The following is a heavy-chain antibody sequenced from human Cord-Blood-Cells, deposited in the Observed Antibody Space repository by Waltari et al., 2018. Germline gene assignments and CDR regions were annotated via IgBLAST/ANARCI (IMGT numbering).Heavy chain of an antibody. J-gene: IGHJ3*02. D-gene: IGHD6-6*01. Sequence: EVQLVESGGGLVKPGGSLRLSCAASGFTFSSYSMNWVRQAPGKGLELVSSISSSSSYIYYADSVKGRFTISRDNAKNSLYLQMNSLRAEDTAVYYCARDGEYSSSFFAFDIWGQGTMVTVSS. V-gene: IGHV3-21*01. CDR3: ARDGEYSSSFFAFDI. CDR1: GFTFSSYS. CDR2: ISSSSSYI.